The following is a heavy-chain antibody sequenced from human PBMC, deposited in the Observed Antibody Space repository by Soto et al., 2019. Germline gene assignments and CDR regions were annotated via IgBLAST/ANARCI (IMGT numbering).Heavy chain of an antibody. CDR3: ARAEGIAAAGTGNWLDP. Sequence: SETLSLTCIVSGDSISSYYWSWIRQPPGKGLEWIGHIHYTGSTKQNPSLKSRVTISLDTSENQFSLKLTSVTAADTAVYSCARAEGIAAAGTGNWLDPWGKGTLVTVSS. V-gene: IGHV4-59*08. CDR2: IHYTGST. D-gene: IGHD6-13*01. J-gene: IGHJ5*02. CDR1: GDSISSYY.